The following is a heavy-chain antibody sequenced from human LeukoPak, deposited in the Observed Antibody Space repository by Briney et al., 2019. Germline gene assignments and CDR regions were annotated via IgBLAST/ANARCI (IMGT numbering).Heavy chain of an antibody. Sequence: ADTLSLPCGVCGHSFRQKLWTGIRQSPGKGLEWIGEINHTGNTIFNPSHRGRHRLSVDTANNQFSLRLTSLTGADRGLYFCARGRRVSGVRRINWARRENYYYYYIDAWGEGTSVIVSS. D-gene: IGHD3-10*01. CDR2: INHTGNT. J-gene: IGHJ6*03. CDR1: GHSFRQKL. CDR3: ARGRRVSGVRRINWARRENYYYYYIDA. V-gene: IGHV4-34*01.